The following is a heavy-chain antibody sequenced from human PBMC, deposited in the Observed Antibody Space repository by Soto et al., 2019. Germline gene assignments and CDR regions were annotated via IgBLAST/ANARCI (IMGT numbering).Heavy chain of an antibody. CDR1: GGSISSGGYY. CDR3: ARKKGYSYGPHYFDY. CDR2: IYYSGST. J-gene: IGHJ4*02. Sequence: SETLSLTCTVSGGSISSGGYYWSWIRQHPGTGLEWIGYIYYSGSTFYTPTLKSRVTISVDTSKNQFSLNLSSVTAADTAVYYCARKKGYSYGPHYFDYWGQGTLVTVSS. D-gene: IGHD5-18*01. V-gene: IGHV4-31*03.